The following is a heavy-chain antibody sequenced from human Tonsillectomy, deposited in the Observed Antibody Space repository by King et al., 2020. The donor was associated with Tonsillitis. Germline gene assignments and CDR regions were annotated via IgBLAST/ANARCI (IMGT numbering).Heavy chain of an antibody. Sequence: VQLVESGGALVQPGGSLRLSCAASGFTFSTYSMNWVRQAPGKGLEWVSYISSSSSTKYYADSVKGRFTISRDNAKNSLYLQMNSLRDEDTAVYYCATEYGDFPDYWGQGTLVTVS. J-gene: IGHJ4*02. V-gene: IGHV3-48*02. CDR2: ISSSSSTK. CDR3: ATEYGDFPDY. CDR1: GFTFSTYS. D-gene: IGHD4-17*01.